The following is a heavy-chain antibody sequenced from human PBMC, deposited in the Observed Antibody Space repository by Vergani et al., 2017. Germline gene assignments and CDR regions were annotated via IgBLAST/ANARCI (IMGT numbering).Heavy chain of an antibody. CDR3: TRRGPSGDGACLHFEH. CDR2: INPIDSKI. D-gene: IGHD2-21*01. V-gene: IGHV5-51*03. J-gene: IGHJ4*02. CDR1: ESSFISNE. Sequence: EVMLVQSGAEVKKPGESLKISCKYSESSFISNEIAWVRQMSGKGLQWMGNINPIDSKIAYSPSFQGQAIMSLDKSITTAYLQWRSLKASDTAIYYCTRRGPSGDGACLHFEHWGQGAQVTIFS.